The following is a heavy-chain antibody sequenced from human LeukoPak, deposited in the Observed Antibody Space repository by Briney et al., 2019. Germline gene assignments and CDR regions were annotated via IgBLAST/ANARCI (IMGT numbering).Heavy chain of an antibody. CDR3: ARGVAGSGWSPRSPVDY. CDR1: GYTFTSYA. Sequence: ASVKVSCKASGYTFTSYAMHWVRQAPGQRLEWMGWINAGNGNTKYSQKFQGRVTITRDTSATTAYMELSSLRSEDTAVYYCARGVAGSGWSPRSPVDYWGQGTLVTVSS. D-gene: IGHD6-19*01. CDR2: INAGNGNT. V-gene: IGHV1-3*01. J-gene: IGHJ4*02.